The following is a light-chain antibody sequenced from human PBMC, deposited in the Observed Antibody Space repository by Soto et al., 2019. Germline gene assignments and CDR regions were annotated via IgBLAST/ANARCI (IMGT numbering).Light chain of an antibody. J-gene: IGLJ1*01. CDR1: SSDVGGYNY. V-gene: IGLV2-14*01. CDR2: DVS. CDR3: SSYTSSSTLVV. Sequence: QSALTQPASVSGSPGQSITISCTGTSSDVGGYNYVSWYQQHPGKAPKLMIYDVSNRPSGVSNRFSGSKSGNTASLTISGLQAEDEADYYCSSYTSSSTLVVXGTGTKLTVL.